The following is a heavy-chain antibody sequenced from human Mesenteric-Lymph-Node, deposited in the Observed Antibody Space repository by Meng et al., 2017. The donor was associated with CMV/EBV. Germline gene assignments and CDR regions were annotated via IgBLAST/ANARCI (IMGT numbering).Heavy chain of an antibody. CDR2: ISTSGSRI. V-gene: IGHV3-11*01. CDR1: GLTFSDYY. CDR3: ARGMGISHYYYYAFDV. Sequence: GGSLRLSCAGSGLTFSDYYMSWFRQAPGKGLEWVSFISTSGSRILYAESVKGRFTISRENAENSLYLQMNSLRVEDTAVYYCARGMGISHYYYYAFDVWGQGTTVTVSS. J-gene: IGHJ6*02. D-gene: IGHD7-27*01.